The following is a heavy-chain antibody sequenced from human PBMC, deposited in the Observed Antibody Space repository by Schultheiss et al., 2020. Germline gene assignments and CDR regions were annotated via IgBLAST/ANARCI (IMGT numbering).Heavy chain of an antibody. CDR3: ARDRQLVPYYYYGMDV. J-gene: IGHJ6*02. V-gene: IGHV3-11*01. CDR1: GFTVSSNY. D-gene: IGHD6-6*01. CDR2: ISSSGSTI. Sequence: GGSLRLSCAASGFTVSSNYMSWVRQAPGKGLEWVSYISSSGSTIYYADSVKGRFTISRDNAKNSLYLQMNSLRAEDTAVYYCARDRQLVPYYYYGMDVWGQGTTVTVSS.